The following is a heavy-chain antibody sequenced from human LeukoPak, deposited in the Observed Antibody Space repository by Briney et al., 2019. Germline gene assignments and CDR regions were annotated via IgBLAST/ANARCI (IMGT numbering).Heavy chain of an antibody. Sequence: GGSLRLSCEASGFTFNTYAMHWVRQPPGKGLEWVALISYDGSDKIYTDSVKGRFTISRDNSESTLYLQMDSLRGDDAAVYYCAKAVGRTSWSFDYWGQGALVTVSS. D-gene: IGHD6-13*01. CDR1: GFTFNTYA. CDR3: AKAVGRTSWSFDY. J-gene: IGHJ4*02. V-gene: IGHV3-30*18. CDR2: ISYDGSDK.